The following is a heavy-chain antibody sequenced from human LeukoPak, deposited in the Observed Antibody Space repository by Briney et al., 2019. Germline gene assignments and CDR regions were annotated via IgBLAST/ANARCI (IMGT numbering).Heavy chain of an antibody. D-gene: IGHD3-3*01. V-gene: IGHV4-39*01. CDR2: IDYSGST. CDR1: GVSISSSSYY. CDR3: ARLYYDFWSGYLDY. J-gene: IGHJ4*02. Sequence: SETLSLNCTVSGVSISSSSYYWGWIRQPPGKGLGWSGSIDYSGSTYYNQALKSRVTISVDTSKNQFSLKLSSVTAADTAVYYCARLYYDFWSGYLDYWGLGTLVTVSS.